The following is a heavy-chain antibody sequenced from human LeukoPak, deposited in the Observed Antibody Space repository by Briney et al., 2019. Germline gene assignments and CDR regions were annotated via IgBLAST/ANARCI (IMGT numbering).Heavy chain of an antibody. CDR1: GFTFSSYA. CDR2: ISYDGSNK. CDR3: ANLPL. J-gene: IGHJ4*02. V-gene: IGHV3-30*18. Sequence: PGGSLRLSCAASGFTFSSYAMHWLRQAPGKGLEWVAVISYDGSNKYYADSVKGRFTISRDNSKNTLYLQMNSLRPEDAAVYYCANLPLWGQGTLVTVSS.